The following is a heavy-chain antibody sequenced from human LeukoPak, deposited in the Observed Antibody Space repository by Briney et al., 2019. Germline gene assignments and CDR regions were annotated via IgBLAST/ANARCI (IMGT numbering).Heavy chain of an antibody. CDR1: GFTFSSHS. CDR3: ARDSSGWSY. J-gene: IGHJ4*02. Sequence: PGGSLRLSCAASGFTFSSHSMNWVRQAPGKGLEWVSYISSSSSTIYYADSVKGRFTISRDNAKNSLYLQMNSLRAEDTAVYYCARDSSGWSYWGQGTLVTVSS. V-gene: IGHV3-48*01. CDR2: ISSSSSTI. D-gene: IGHD6-19*01.